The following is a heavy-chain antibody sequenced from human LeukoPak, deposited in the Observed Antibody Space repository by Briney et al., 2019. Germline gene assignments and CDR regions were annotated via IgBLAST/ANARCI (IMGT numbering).Heavy chain of an antibody. J-gene: IGHJ4*02. V-gene: IGHV4-59*01. CDR2: IYYSGST. Sequence: SETLSLTCTVSGGSISSYYWSWIRQPPGKGLEWIGYIYYSGSTNYNPSLKSRVTTSVDTSKNQFSLKLSSVTAADTAVYYCARVITVRGVIFDYWGQGTLVTVSS. D-gene: IGHD3-16*01. CDR1: GGSISSYY. CDR3: ARVITVRGVIFDY.